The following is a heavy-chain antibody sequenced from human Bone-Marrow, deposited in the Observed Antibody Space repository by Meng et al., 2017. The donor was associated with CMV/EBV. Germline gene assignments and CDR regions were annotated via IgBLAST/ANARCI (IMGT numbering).Heavy chain of an antibody. V-gene: IGHV3-53*01. D-gene: IGHD3-10*01. CDR1: GFAVNSYY. Sequence: GGSLRLSCAASGFAVNSYYMSWVRQAPGKGLEWVSVIYSSGSTYFADSVKGRFTVSRDRSKTMLYLKMDSLRAEDTAVYYCARDRGDLMYYFALWGPGFRVTGSS. J-gene: IGHJ4*02. CDR3: ARDRGDLMYYFAL. CDR2: IYSSGST.